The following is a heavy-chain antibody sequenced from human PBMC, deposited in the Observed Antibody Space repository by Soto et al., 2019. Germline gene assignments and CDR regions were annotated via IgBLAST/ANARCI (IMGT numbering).Heavy chain of an antibody. Sequence: SETLSLTCTVSGGYISSYYWSWIRQPPGKGLEWIGYIYYSGSTNYNPSPKSRVTISVDTSKNQFSLKLSSVTAADTAVYYCARGIYSRIAVAATGYFDYWGQGTLVTVSS. CDR3: ARGIYSRIAVAATGYFDY. CDR2: IYYSGST. D-gene: IGHD6-19*01. J-gene: IGHJ4*02. CDR1: GGYISSYY. V-gene: IGHV4-59*01.